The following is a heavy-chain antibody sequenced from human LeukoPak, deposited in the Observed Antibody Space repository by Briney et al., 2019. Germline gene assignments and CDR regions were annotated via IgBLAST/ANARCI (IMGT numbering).Heavy chain of an antibody. Sequence: SETLSLTCTVSGGSISSSSYYWGWIRQPPGKGLEWIGSIYYSGSTYYNPSLKSRVTISVDTSKNQFSLKLSSVTAADTAVYYCARTSITGILGYWGQGTLVTVSS. J-gene: IGHJ4*02. CDR3: ARTSITGILGY. V-gene: IGHV4-39*01. CDR1: GGSISSSSYY. D-gene: IGHD1-20*01. CDR2: IYYSGST.